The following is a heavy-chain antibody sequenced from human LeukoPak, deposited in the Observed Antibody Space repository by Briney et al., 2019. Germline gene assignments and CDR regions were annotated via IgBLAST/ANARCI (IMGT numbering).Heavy chain of an antibody. J-gene: IGHJ4*02. CDR2: IYPSGGST. Sequence: ASVKVSCKASGGTFSSYAISWVRQAPGQGLEWMGIIYPSGGSTGYAQKFQGRVTMTWDMSTSTVYMELSSLRSEDTAVYYCAREVGATAGDFDYWGQGTLVTVSS. D-gene: IGHD1-26*01. CDR1: GGTFSSYA. V-gene: IGHV1-46*01. CDR3: AREVGATAGDFDY.